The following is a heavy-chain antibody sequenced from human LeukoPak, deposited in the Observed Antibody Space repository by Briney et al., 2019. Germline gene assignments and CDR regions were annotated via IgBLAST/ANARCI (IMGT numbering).Heavy chain of an antibody. CDR1: GFIFSNYG. CDR3: ARDTGSAAAGYFGY. D-gene: IGHD6-13*01. J-gene: IGHJ4*02. V-gene: IGHV3-21*01. Sequence: GGSLRLSCAASGFIFSNYGMSWVRQAPGKGLEWVSSISFSSTHIYYADSIQGRFTISRDNSKSTLFLQMDSLSTEDMAVYYCARDTGSAAAGYFGYWGQGTPVTVSS. CDR2: ISFSSTHI.